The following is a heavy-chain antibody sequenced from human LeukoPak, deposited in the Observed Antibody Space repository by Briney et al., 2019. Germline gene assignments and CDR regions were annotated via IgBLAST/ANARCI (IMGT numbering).Heavy chain of an antibody. J-gene: IGHJ4*02. V-gene: IGHV3-30*02. CDR1: GFTFSSYG. D-gene: IGHD5-18*01. Sequence: EGSLRLSCAASGFTFSSYGMHWVRQAPGKGLEWVAFIRYDGSNKYYADSVKGRFTISRDNSKNTLYLQMNSLRAEDTAVYYCAKEYRGYSYGLFDYWGQGTLVTVSS. CDR3: AKEYRGYSYGLFDY. CDR2: IRYDGSNK.